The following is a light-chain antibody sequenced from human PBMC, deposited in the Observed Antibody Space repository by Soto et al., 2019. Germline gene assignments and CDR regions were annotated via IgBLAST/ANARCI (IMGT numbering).Light chain of an antibody. J-gene: IGLJ3*02. CDR2: EAT. V-gene: IGLV2-14*01. CDR1: SSDVGGYNY. CDR3: HSYARGTLV. Sequence: QSGLTQPASVSGSPGQSITISCTGTSSDVGGYNYVSWYQQHPGKAPKLMIYEATKRPSGVSNRFSGSESGNTASLTISGLQAEDEADYYCHSYARGTLVFGGGTKVTVL.